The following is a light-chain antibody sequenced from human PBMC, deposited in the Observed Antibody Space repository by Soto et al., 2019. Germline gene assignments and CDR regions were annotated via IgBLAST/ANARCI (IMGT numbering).Light chain of an antibody. CDR1: ERVGSN. J-gene: IGKJ1*01. Sequence: EIVMTQSPATLSVSPGDRVTLSCRAIERVGSNVAWYQHKPGQAPRLLIYGASVRATGIPDRFSGSGSETEFTLTISRVQSEDFAVYYCPQWIRWPFGQGTRLELK. CDR2: GAS. V-gene: IGKV3-15*01. CDR3: PQWIRWP.